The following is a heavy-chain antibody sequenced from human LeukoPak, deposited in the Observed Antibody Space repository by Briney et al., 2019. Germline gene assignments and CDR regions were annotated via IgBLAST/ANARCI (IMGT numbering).Heavy chain of an antibody. V-gene: IGHV4-34*01. D-gene: IGHD4/OR15-4a*01. CDR1: GGSFSGYY. CDR2: INHSGST. CDR3: ARVHYGDYAEYFHN. J-gene: IGHJ1*01. Sequence: SETLSLTCAVYGGSFSGYYWNWIRQPPGKGLEWIGEINHSGSTNYNPSLKSRVTISVDTSKNQFSLKLSSVTAADTAVYYCARVHYGDYAEYFHNWGQGTLVTVSS.